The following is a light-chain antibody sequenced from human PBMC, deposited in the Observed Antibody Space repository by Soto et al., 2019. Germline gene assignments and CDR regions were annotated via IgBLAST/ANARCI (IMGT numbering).Light chain of an antibody. J-gene: IGKJ5*01. CDR3: QQYGSSPIT. V-gene: IGKV1-5*01. Sequence: DIQMTQSPFTLSASLGDRVTITFRASQSISVWLAWYQQKPGKAPKLLIYAASSLQSGVPSRFSGSGSGTDFTLTISRLEPEDFAVYYCQQYGSSPITFGQGTRLEIK. CDR2: AAS. CDR1: QSISVW.